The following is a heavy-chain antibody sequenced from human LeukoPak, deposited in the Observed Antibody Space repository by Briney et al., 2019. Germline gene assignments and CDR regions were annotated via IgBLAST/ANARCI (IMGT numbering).Heavy chain of an antibody. V-gene: IGHV3-30-3*01. J-gene: IGHJ3*02. CDR2: ISYDGSNK. Sequence: GGSLRLSCAASGFTFSSYAMHWVRQAPGKGLEWVAVISYDGSNKYYADSVKGRFTISRDNSKNTLYLQMNSLRAEDTAVYYCARDGYSGYDYPDAFDIWGQGTMVTVSS. CDR3: ARDGYSGYDYPDAFDI. D-gene: IGHD5-12*01. CDR1: GFTFSSYA.